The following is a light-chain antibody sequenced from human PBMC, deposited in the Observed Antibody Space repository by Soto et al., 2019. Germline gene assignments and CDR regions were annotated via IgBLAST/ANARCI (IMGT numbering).Light chain of an antibody. CDR1: QDISTS. J-gene: IGKJ2*01. Sequence: AIRMTQSPSSFSASTGDRVTITCRASQDISTSLAWYQQKPGKAPKLLIYSASSLQSGVPANFSVSGSGTDFTLTLSRLQSEDFATYYFQQYYSYPYTFGQGTKVEIK. V-gene: IGKV1-8*01. CDR2: SAS. CDR3: QQYYSYPYT.